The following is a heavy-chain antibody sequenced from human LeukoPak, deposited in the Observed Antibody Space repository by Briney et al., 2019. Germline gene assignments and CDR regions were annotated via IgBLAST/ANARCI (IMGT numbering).Heavy chain of an antibody. Sequence: GGSLSLPCGISIFPLSLLNIQWVPQAPGKGLEWVSYIRHGNNIIGYADTVKDRFTISRDNDKNSLYLQMNSLRDEDTAVYYCAKGVDYWGQGTLVTVSS. CDR2: IRHGNNII. V-gene: IGHV3-48*02. CDR1: IFPLSLLN. J-gene: IGHJ4*02. CDR3: AKGVDY.